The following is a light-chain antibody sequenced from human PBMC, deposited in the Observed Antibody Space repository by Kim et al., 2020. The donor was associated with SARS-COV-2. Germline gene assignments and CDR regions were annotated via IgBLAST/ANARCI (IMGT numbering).Light chain of an antibody. J-gene: IGKJ2*01. CDR2: KGS. Sequence: DIQVTQSPSTLSASVGDRVTFTCRSSQSISRSLAWFHQKPGKPPKLLIYKGSNLESGVTSRFSGSGSGTEFTLTISSLQPDDFATYYCQQYHDYPYTFGQGTKLEI. CDR3: QQYHDYPYT. V-gene: IGKV1-5*03. CDR1: QSISRS.